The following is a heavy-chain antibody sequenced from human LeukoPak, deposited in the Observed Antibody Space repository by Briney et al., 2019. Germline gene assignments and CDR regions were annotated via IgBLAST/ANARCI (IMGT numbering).Heavy chain of an antibody. CDR2: MNPNSGNT. CDR1: GYTFTSYD. D-gene: IGHD3-22*01. Sequence: PGASVKVSRKASGYTFTSYDINWVRQATGQGLEWMGWMNPNSGNTGYAQKFQGRVTMTRNTSISTAYMELSSLRSEDTAVYYCARGLMIVVPMDVSGKGTTVTVSS. CDR3: ARGLMIVVPMDV. V-gene: IGHV1-8*01. J-gene: IGHJ6*04.